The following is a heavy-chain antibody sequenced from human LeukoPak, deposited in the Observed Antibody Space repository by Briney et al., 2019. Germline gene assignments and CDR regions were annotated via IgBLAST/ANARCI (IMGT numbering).Heavy chain of an antibody. CDR2: ISAYNGNT. J-gene: IGHJ4*02. CDR3: ARVVLYCSGGSCYLFDY. Sequence: AASVKVSCKASGGTFSSYAISWVRQAPGQGLDWMGWISAYNGNTNYAQKLQGRVTMTTDTSTSTAYMELRSLRSDDTAVYYCARVVLYCSGGSCYLFDYWGQGTLVTVSS. D-gene: IGHD2-15*01. V-gene: IGHV1-18*01. CDR1: GGTFSSYA.